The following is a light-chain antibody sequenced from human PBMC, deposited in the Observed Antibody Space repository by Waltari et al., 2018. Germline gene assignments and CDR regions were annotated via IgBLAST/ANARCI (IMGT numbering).Light chain of an antibody. CDR2: LGS. CDR1: QSLLHSDGTNH. CDR3: MQALQTPVT. Sequence: DIVMTQSPLSLPVTPGEPPSISCRSSQSLLHSDGTNHLAWYLQKPGQSPQVLIYLGSNRASGVPDRFSGSGSGTDFTLKISRVEAEDVGVYYCMQALQTPVTFGGGTKVEI. V-gene: IGKV2-28*01. J-gene: IGKJ4*01.